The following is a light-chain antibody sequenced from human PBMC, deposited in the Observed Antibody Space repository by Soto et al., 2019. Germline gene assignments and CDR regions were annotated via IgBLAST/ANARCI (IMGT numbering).Light chain of an antibody. CDR1: QSLLYSDGITY. CDR2: KVS. Sequence: DVVMTQSPLSLPVTLGQPASISCRSSQSLLYSDGITYLNWFQQRPGQSPRRLIYKVSNRDSGVPDRFSGSGSGTDFTLKISRVEAEDVGVYYCMQGVYWPPGRAFGQGTKVEIK. V-gene: IGKV2-30*01. J-gene: IGKJ1*01. CDR3: MQGVYWPPGRA.